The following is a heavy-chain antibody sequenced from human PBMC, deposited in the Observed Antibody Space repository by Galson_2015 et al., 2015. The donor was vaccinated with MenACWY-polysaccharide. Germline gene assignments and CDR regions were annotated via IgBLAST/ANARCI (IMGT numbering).Heavy chain of an antibody. CDR2: IYWDDDK. J-gene: IGHJ5*01. CDR1: GFSLTTNGVG. CDR3: AHRLGGSGDWDVGCFDS. V-gene: IGHV2-5*02. Sequence: PALVKPPQPLTLTCTFSGFSLTTNGVGVGWLRQSPGKALECLAIIYWDDDKRYSPSLRNRLTINKDTSGKEVVLTMTDMDPVDTGTYYCAHRLGGSGDWDVGCFDSWGQGTLVTVSS. D-gene: IGHD2-21*02.